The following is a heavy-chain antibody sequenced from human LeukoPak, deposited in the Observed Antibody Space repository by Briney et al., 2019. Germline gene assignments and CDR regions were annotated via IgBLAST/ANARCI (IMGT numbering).Heavy chain of an antibody. V-gene: IGHV3-7*01. J-gene: IGHJ6*02. CDR1: GFTFSSYW. D-gene: IGHD6-13*01. CDR3: AREVRIAAAGIDYYYYGMDV. Sequence: PGGSLRLSCAASGFTFSSYWMSWVRQAPGKGLEWVANIKQDGSEKYYVDSVKGRFTISRDNAKNSLYLQMNSLRAEDTAVYYCAREVRIAAAGIDYYYYGMDVWGQGTTVTVSS. CDR2: IKQDGSEK.